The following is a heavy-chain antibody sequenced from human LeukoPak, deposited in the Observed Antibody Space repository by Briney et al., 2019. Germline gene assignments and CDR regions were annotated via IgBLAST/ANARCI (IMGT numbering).Heavy chain of an antibody. Sequence: GGSLRLSCGVSGFTFSDYWVTWVRHTPGKGLEFVANINQDGSVKNYVDSVKGRFTISRDNAKNSLFLQMSSLRVDGTAIYYCARDPGFSSFDYWGQGTLVTVSS. V-gene: IGHV3-7*01. CDR2: INQDGSVK. J-gene: IGHJ4*02. D-gene: IGHD6-13*01. CDR3: ARDPGFSSFDY. CDR1: GFTFSDYW.